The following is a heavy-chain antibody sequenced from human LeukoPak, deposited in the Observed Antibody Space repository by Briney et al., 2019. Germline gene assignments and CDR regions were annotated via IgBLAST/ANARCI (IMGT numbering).Heavy chain of an antibody. D-gene: IGHD6-13*01. CDR2: IYQSGST. CDR1: GGSISSGSYS. CDR3: ARVGGYSGQDAFDI. Sequence: ASQTLSLTCTVSGGSISSGSYSWSWIRQPPGKGLEWIGHIYQSGSTYYNPSLKSRVTISGDRSKNQFSLKLTSVTAADTAVYYCARVGGYSGQDAFDIWGQGTMVTVSS. V-gene: IGHV4-30-2*01. J-gene: IGHJ3*02.